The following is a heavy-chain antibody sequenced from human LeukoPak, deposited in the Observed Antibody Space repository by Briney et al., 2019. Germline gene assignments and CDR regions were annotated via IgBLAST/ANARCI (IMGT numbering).Heavy chain of an antibody. D-gene: IGHD2-21*01. J-gene: IGHJ3*02. V-gene: IGHV3-30-3*01. CDR3: ARERQDTILHSGAFDI. Sequence: GRSLRLSCAASGFTFSTYFMHWVRQAPGKGLEWVADIASDGSHTFYVESVKGRSTISRDDSKNTLYLQMNSLRAEDTAVYFCARERQDTILHSGAFDIWGQGTMVTVSS. CDR1: GFTFSTYF. CDR2: IASDGSHT.